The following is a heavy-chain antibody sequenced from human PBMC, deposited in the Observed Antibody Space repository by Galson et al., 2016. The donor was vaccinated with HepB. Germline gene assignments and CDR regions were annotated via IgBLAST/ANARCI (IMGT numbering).Heavy chain of an antibody. CDR1: GFTFSNYA. J-gene: IGHJ3*02. CDR2: INGIGGST. Sequence: SLRLSCAASGFTFSNYAMSWVRQAPGKGLEWVSGINGIGGSTLYADSVKGRFTLSRDNSKNTLYLEMNSLRVEDTAVYYCAKDLEGSGWFHDAFDIWGQGTMVTVSS. CDR3: AKDLEGSGWFHDAFDI. V-gene: IGHV3-23*01. D-gene: IGHD6-19*01.